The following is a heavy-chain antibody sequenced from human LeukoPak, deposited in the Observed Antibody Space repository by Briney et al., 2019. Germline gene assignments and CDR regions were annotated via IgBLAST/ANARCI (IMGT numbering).Heavy chain of an antibody. CDR2: ISSSSSYI. CDR1: EFTFSTYN. CDR3: ARERGYNYGYSDY. V-gene: IGHV3-21*01. J-gene: IGHJ4*02. Sequence: GGSLRLSCAASEFTFSTYNMNWVRQAPGKGLEWVSSISSSSSYIYYPDSLKGRFTISRDNAKNSLYLQMNSLRAEDTAVYYCARERGYNYGYSDYWGQGTLVTVSS. D-gene: IGHD5-18*01.